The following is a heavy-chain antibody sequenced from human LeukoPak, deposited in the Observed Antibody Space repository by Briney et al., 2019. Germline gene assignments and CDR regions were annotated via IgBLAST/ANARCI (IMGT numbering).Heavy chain of an antibody. CDR1: KFTFSSYW. CDR3: TRLQIAVAGPNWFDP. D-gene: IGHD6-19*01. J-gene: IGHJ5*02. Sequence: GGSLRLSCAASKFTFSSYWMSWVRQAPGKGLEWVANIKQDGSVQFYMDSLKGRFSVSRDNAKNSLYLQMNGLRVEDTAVYYCTRLQIAVAGPNWFDPWGQGTLVTVS. V-gene: IGHV3-7*01. CDR2: IKQDGSVQ.